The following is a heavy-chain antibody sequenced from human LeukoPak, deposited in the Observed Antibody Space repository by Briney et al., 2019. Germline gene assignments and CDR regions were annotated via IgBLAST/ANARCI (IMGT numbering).Heavy chain of an antibody. CDR1: GFTFSSYA. Sequence: GGSLRLSCAASGFTFSSYAMSWVRQAPGKGLAWVSTISGGSGSTYCADSVKGRFTISRDNSKNTLYLQMNSLRAEDTAVYYCAKLAYSSSWYGDWFDPWGQGTLVTVSS. V-gene: IGHV3-23*01. J-gene: IGHJ5*02. CDR2: ISGGSGST. CDR3: AKLAYSSSWYGDWFDP. D-gene: IGHD6-13*01.